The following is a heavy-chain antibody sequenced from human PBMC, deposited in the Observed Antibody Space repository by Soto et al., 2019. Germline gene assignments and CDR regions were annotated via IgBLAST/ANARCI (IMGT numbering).Heavy chain of an antibody. J-gene: IGHJ5*02. CDR2: INPDSGGA. V-gene: IGHV1-2*02. CDR1: GYTFTGYY. Sequence: QVQLVQSGAEVKKPGASVKVSCKASGYTFTGYYIHWVRQAPGQGLEWMGWINPDSGGANYSRKLQDRDTMTRDTSISKEYEELSRLRYDDTAVYYCAGHFLETRDWFAPWGQGTLVTVSS. D-gene: IGHD3-3*01. CDR3: AGHFLETRDWFAP.